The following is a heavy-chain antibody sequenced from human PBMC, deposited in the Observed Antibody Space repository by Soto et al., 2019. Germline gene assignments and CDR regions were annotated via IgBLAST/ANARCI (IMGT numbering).Heavy chain of an antibody. CDR2: ISGSGGST. D-gene: IGHD3-10*01. Sequence: GGSLRLSCAASGFTFSSYAMSWVRQAPGKGLEWVSAISGSGGSTYYADSVKGRFTVSRDNSKDTLYLQMNSLRAEDTAVYYCAKMGSRYNWFDPWGQGTLVTVSS. CDR1: GFTFSSYA. V-gene: IGHV3-23*01. CDR3: AKMGSRYNWFDP. J-gene: IGHJ5*02.